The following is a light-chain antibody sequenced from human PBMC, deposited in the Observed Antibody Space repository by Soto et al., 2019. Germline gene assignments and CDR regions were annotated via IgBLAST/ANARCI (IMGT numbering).Light chain of an antibody. CDR1: RGIDNS. Sequence: DIQMTQSPSSLSASVRDRVTITCRASRGIDNSLAWYQQRPGKVPRLLIFSASTLESGVPSRFSGSGSGTEFTLAIDSLQPVDAATYFCVTPKYGPRTFGHGTRVEI. CDR3: VTPKYGPRT. CDR2: SAS. V-gene: IGKV1-27*01. J-gene: IGKJ1*01.